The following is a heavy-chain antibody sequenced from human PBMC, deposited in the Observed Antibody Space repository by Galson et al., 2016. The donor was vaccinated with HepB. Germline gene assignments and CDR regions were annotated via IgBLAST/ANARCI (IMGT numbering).Heavy chain of an antibody. CDR3: ARDHGGNSGVFDI. V-gene: IGHV4-61*01. D-gene: IGHD4-23*01. CDR1: GGSISSSSYY. J-gene: IGHJ3*02. Sequence: SETLSLTCTVSGGSISSSSYYWGWIRQPPGKGLEWIGYIFYSGSTNYNPSLQSRVTISLDTSKNQFSPKLSSVTAADTAVYYCARDHGGNSGVFDIWGQGTMVTVSS. CDR2: IFYSGST.